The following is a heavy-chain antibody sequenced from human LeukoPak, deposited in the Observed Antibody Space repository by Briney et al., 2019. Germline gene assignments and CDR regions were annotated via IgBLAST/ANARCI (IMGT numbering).Heavy chain of an antibody. CDR2: IIPVFGTA. Sequence: SVKVSCKASGGTFSSYAISWVRQAPGQGLEWMGGIIPVFGTANYAQKFQGRVTITADESTSTVYMELSSLRSQDTAVYYCARGWVAETTVVTPYNYWGQGTLVTVSS. CDR3: ARGWVAETTVVTPYNY. D-gene: IGHD4-23*01. J-gene: IGHJ4*02. V-gene: IGHV1-69*13. CDR1: GGTFSSYA.